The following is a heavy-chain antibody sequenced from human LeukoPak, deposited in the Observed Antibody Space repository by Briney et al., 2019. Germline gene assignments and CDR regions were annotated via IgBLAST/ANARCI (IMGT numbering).Heavy chain of an antibody. CDR2: INPSGGST. D-gene: IGHD2-2*01. Sequence: ASVKVSCKASGYTFTSYYTHWVRQAPGQGPEWMGIINPSGGSTSYAQKFQGRVTMTRDTSTSTVYMELSSLRSEDTAVYYCAIYCSSTSCYREAFDIWGQGTMVTVSS. J-gene: IGHJ3*02. CDR1: GYTFTSYY. V-gene: IGHV1-46*03. CDR3: AIYCSSTSCYREAFDI.